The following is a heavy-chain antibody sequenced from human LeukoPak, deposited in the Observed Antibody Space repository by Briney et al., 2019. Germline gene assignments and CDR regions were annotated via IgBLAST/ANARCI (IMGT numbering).Heavy chain of an antibody. D-gene: IGHD3-10*01. Sequence: SETLSLNCTVSGGSISSYYWSWIRQPAGKGLEWIGRIYTSGSTNYNPSLKSRVTMSVDTSKNQFSLKLSSVTAADTAVYYCARAQITMVRGAPPYFDYWGQGTLVTVSS. CDR3: ARAQITMVRGAPPYFDY. CDR1: GGSISSYY. J-gene: IGHJ4*02. CDR2: IYTSGST. V-gene: IGHV4-4*07.